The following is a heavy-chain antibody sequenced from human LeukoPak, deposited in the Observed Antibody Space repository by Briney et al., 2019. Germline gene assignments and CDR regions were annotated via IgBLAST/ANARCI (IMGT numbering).Heavy chain of an antibody. CDR3: AKGYDILTGYDP. V-gene: IGHV3-23*01. J-gene: IGHJ5*02. Sequence: GGSLRLSCAASGFTFSSYGMSWVRQAPGKGLEWVSTISGSGGSTYYADSVKGRLTISRDNSKNTLYLQMNSLRAEDTAVYYCAKGYDILTGYDPWGQGTLVTVSS. CDR2: ISGSGGST. D-gene: IGHD3-9*01. CDR1: GFTFSSYG.